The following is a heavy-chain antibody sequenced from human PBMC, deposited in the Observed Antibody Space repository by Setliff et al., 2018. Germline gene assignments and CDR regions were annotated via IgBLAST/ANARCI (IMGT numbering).Heavy chain of an antibody. V-gene: IGHV1-2*06. J-gene: IGHJ3*02. Sequence: ASVKVSCKASGYTFTGHYMYWVRQAPGQGLEWMGRINPSSGATIYAQKFQGRVSMTSDTSISTDYMELGRLRSDDTAVYFCARDGGGDSDAFDIWCQVTMFTVSS. D-gene: IGHD3-16*01. CDR3: ARDGGGDSDAFDI. CDR2: INPSSGAT. CDR1: GYTFTGHY.